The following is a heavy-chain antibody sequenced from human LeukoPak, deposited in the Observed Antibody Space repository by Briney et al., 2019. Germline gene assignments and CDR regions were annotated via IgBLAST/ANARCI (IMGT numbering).Heavy chain of an antibody. V-gene: IGHV3-48*03. D-gene: IGHD2-21*01. Sequence: GGSLRLSCAASGFIFSTYEMHRVRQAPGKGLEWVSYISTSGSTIYYADSVKGRFTFSRDNARNSLFLQMNRLRAEDTAVYYCARDGPAYSFEYWGQGTLVTVSS. CDR1: GFIFSTYE. CDR3: ARDGPAYSFEY. J-gene: IGHJ4*02. CDR2: ISTSGSTI.